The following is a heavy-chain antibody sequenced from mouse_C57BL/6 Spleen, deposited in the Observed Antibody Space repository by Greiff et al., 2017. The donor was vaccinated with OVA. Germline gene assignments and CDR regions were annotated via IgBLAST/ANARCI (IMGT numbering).Heavy chain of an antibody. CDR2: ISSGSSTL. V-gene: IGHV5-17*01. Sequence: EVTLVESGGGLVKPGGSLKLSCAASGFTFSDYGMHWVRQAPEKGLEWVAYISSGSSTLYYSDTVKGRFTISRDNAKNTLFLQMTSLRSEDTAMYYCARVGGYYLFAYWGQGTLVTVSA. J-gene: IGHJ3*01. D-gene: IGHD2-3*01. CDR3: ARVGGYYLFAY. CDR1: GFTFSDYG.